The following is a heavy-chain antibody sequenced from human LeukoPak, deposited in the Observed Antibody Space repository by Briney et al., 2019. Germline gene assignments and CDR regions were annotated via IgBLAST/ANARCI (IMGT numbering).Heavy chain of an antibody. CDR3: ASHLPGIVPAAIGTDAFDI. CDR1: GGSISSGGYY. J-gene: IGHJ3*02. D-gene: IGHD2-2*02. Sequence: SQTLSLTCTVSGGSISSGGYYWSWIRQPPGKGLEWIGYIYHSGSTYYNPSLKSRVTISVDRSKNQFSLKLSSVTAADTAVYYCASHLPGIVPAAIGTDAFDIWGQGTMVTVSS. CDR2: IYHSGST. V-gene: IGHV4-30-2*01.